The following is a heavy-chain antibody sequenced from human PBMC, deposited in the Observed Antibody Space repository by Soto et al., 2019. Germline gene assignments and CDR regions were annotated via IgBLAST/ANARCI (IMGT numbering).Heavy chain of an antibody. V-gene: IGHV3-48*01. J-gene: IGHJ5*02. D-gene: IGHD4-17*01. Sequence: EVQLVESGGGLVQPGGSLRLSCAASGFTFSSYSMNWVRQAPGKGLEWVSYISSSSSTIYYADSVKGRFTISRDNAKNSLYLQMNSLRAEDTAVYYCARDEYGDYQGWFDPWGQGTLVTVSS. CDR1: GFTFSSYS. CDR2: ISSSSSTI. CDR3: ARDEYGDYQGWFDP.